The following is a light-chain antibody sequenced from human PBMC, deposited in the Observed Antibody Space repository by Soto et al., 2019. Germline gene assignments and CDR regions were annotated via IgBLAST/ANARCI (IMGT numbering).Light chain of an antibody. CDR2: DAS. J-gene: IGKJ1*01. V-gene: IGKV3-15*01. CDR1: QSVSNN. Sequence: ILMTQSPATLSVSAGERATLSCRASQSVSNNLAWYQQKPGQAPRLLIYDASTRATGSPPSSSGSGSGTEFTRTISGLQSEDFAVSYCQQYNIWPPWTFGQGTKVEVK. CDR3: QQYNIWPPWT.